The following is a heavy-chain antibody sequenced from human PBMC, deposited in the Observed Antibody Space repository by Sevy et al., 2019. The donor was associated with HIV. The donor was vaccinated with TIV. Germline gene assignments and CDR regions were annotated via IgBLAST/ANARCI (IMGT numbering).Heavy chain of an antibody. CDR2: IRYDGSNK. D-gene: IGHD3-3*01. CDR1: GFTFSSYG. CDR3: AKSPPTYYDFWSGYLYYFDY. V-gene: IGHV3-30*02. Sequence: GESLKISCAASGFTFSSYGMHWVHQAPGKGLEWVAFIRYDGSNKYYADSVKGRFTISRDNSKNTLYLQMNSLRAEDTAVYYCAKSPPTYYDFWSGYLYYFDYWGQGTLVTVSS. J-gene: IGHJ4*02.